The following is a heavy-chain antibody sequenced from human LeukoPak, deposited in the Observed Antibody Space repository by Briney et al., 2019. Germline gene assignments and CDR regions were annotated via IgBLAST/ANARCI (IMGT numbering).Heavy chain of an antibody. CDR1: GFTVSSNY. CDR2: IKQDGSEK. Sequence: PGGSLRLSCAASGFTVSSNYMSWVRQAPGKGLEWVANIKQDGSEKYYVDSVKGRFTISRDNAKNSLYLQMNSLRVEDTAVYYCARDLSSQWGQGTLVTVSS. J-gene: IGHJ4*02. D-gene: IGHD5/OR15-5a*01. CDR3: ARDLSSQ. V-gene: IGHV3-7*01.